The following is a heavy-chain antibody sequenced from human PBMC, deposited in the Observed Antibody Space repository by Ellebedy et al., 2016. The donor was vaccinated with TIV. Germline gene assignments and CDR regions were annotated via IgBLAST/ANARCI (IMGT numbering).Heavy chain of an antibody. Sequence: MPSETLSLTCTVSGGSISSYYWSWIRQPPGKGLEWIGYIYYSGSTYYNPSLKSRVTISVDTSKNQFSLKLSSVTAADTAVYYCARVDVTFFFDYWGQGTLVTVSS. CDR3: ARVDVTFFFDY. J-gene: IGHJ4*02. D-gene: IGHD3-16*01. CDR2: IYYSGST. V-gene: IGHV4-59*08. CDR1: GGSISSYY.